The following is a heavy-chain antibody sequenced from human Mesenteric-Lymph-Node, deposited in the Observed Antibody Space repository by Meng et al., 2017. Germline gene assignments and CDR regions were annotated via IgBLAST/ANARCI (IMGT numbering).Heavy chain of an antibody. CDR1: GGSISSGDYY. D-gene: IGHD5-12*01. V-gene: IGHV4-30-4*01. J-gene: IGHJ3*02. CDR3: ARDSGYAGIDI. CDR2: IYYSGST. Sequence: QVQLQESGPGLVKPAQTLSLTCTVSGGSISSGDYYWSWIRQPPGKALEWIGYIYYSGSTYFNPSLKSRVTISVDTSKNQFSLKLSSVTAADTAVYYCARDSGYAGIDIWGQGTMVTVSS.